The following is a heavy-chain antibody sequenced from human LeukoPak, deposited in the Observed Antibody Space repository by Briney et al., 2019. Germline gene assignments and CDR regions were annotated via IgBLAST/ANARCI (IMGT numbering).Heavy chain of an antibody. D-gene: IGHD3-10*01. CDR3: ASTIWFGELFYFDP. V-gene: IGHV4-39*01. CDR2: IYYSGST. J-gene: IGHJ5*02. Sequence: PSETLSHTCTVSGGSISSSSYYWGWIRQPPGKGLEWIGSIYYSGSTYYNPSLKSRVTISVDTSKNQFSLKLSSVTAADTAVYYCASTIWFGELFYFDPWGQGTLVTVSS. CDR1: GGSISSSSYY.